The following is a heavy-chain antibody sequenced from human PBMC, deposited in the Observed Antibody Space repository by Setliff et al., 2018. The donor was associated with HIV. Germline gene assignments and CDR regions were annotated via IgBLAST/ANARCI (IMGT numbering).Heavy chain of an antibody. CDR3: ARAASVYDSPKGAFDI. CDR1: GYFISSGYY. J-gene: IGHJ3*02. CDR2: IYHSGST. D-gene: IGHD3-22*01. Sequence: SETLSLTCTVSGYFISSGYYWGWIRQPPGKGLEWIGSIYHSGSTYYNPSLKSRVTISVGTSKNQFSLKLSSVTAADTAVYYCARAASVYDSPKGAFDIWGQGTMVTVSS. V-gene: IGHV4-38-2*02.